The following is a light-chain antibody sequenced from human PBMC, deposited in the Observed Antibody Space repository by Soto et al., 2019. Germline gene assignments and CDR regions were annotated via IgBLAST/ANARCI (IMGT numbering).Light chain of an antibody. CDR1: QSISPW. J-gene: IGKJ5*01. CDR2: KAS. V-gene: IGKV1-5*03. Sequence: DIPMTQSPSTLSASVGDRVTITCRASQSISPWLAWYQLKPGKAPKLLIYKASSLESGVPSRFSGSGSGTEFTLTISSLQPDDFATYYCQQYNSYSRTFGQGTRLEMK. CDR3: QQYNSYSRT.